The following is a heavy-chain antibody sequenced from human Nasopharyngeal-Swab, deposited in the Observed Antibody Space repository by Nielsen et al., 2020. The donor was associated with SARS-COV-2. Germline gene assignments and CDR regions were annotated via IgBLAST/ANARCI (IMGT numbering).Heavy chain of an antibody. V-gene: IGHV4-30-4*01. CDR2: IYSSANT. J-gene: IGHJ3*02. CDR1: GGSISSGDYY. D-gene: IGHD2/OR15-2a*01. CDR3: AREVASANKNAFGI. Sequence: LRLSCSVSGGSISSGDYYWSWIRQPPGKGLEWIGYIYSSANTYYNPSLKSRVNMSVDMSKNQFSLKLSSVTAADTAVYYCAREVASANKNAFGIWGQGTMVAVSS.